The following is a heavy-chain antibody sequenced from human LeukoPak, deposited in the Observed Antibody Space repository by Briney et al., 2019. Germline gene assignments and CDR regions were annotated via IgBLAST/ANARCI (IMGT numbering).Heavy chain of an antibody. J-gene: IGHJ6*03. Sequence: SETLSLTGAVYGGSFSGYYWSWIRQPPGKGLEWIGEINHSGSTNYNPSLKSRVTISVDTSKNQFSLKLSSVTAADTAVYYCARGRSIVVVPAATPAMDVWGKGTTVTVSS. CDR2: INHSGST. D-gene: IGHD2-2*01. V-gene: IGHV4-34*01. CDR1: GGSFSGYY. CDR3: ARGRSIVVVPAATPAMDV.